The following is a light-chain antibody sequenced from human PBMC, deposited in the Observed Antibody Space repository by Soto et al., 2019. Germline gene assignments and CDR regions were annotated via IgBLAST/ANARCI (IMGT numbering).Light chain of an antibody. V-gene: IGKV3-20*01. CDR3: QQCGSSSWT. Sequence: EIVLTQSPGTLSLSPGEQATLSCRASQSVNNNFLAWYQQRPDQAPRLLIFRASTRAPGIPDRFSGSGSGTEFTLTISRLEPEDFAVYYCQQCGSSSWTFGQGTKVEIK. CDR1: QSVNNNF. J-gene: IGKJ1*01. CDR2: RAS.